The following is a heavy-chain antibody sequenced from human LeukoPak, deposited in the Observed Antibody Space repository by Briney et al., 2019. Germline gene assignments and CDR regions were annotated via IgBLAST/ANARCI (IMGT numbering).Heavy chain of an antibody. CDR1: GFTFSSYS. V-gene: IGHV3-21*01. CDR3: ARDPQYDSTPDY. J-gene: IGHJ4*02. D-gene: IGHD3-22*01. Sequence: GGSLRLSCAGSGFTFSSYSMNWVRQAPGKGLEWVSSISSSSSYIYYADSVKGRFTISRDNAKNSLYLQMNSLRAEDTAVYYCARDPQYDSTPDYWGQGTLVTVSS. CDR2: ISSSSSYI.